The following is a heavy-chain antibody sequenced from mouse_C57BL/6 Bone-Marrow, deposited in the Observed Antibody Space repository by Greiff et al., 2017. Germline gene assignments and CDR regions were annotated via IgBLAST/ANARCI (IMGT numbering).Heavy chain of an antibody. CDR1: GYTFTDYY. CDR3: ARLYYSNLYYAMDY. V-gene: IGHV1-26*01. CDR2: INPNNGGT. D-gene: IGHD2-5*01. Sequence: VQLQQSGPELVKPGASVKISCKASGYTFTDYYMNWVKQSHGKSLEWIGDINPNNGGTSYNQKFKGKATLTVDKSSSTAYMELRSLTSEDSAVYYCARLYYSNLYYAMDYWGQGTSVTVSS. J-gene: IGHJ4*01.